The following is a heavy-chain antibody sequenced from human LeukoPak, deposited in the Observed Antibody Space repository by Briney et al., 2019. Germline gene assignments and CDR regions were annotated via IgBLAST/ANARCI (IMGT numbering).Heavy chain of an antibody. CDR1: GFTFSSYG. Sequence: GGSLRLSCAASGFTFSSYGMSWVRQAPGKGLKWVSAISGSGGSTYYADSVKGRFTISRDNSKNTLYLQMNSLRAEDTAVYYCAKSRVVYFDYWGQGTLVTVSS. D-gene: IGHD3-3*01. CDR3: AKSRVVYFDY. J-gene: IGHJ4*02. CDR2: ISGSGGST. V-gene: IGHV3-23*01.